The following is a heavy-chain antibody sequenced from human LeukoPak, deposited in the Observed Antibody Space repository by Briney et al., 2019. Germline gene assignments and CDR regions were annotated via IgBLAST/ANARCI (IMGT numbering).Heavy chain of an antibody. Sequence: SETLSLTCAVYGGSFSGYYWSWIRQPPGKGLEWIGEINHSGSTNYNPSLKSRVTISVDTSKNQFSLKLSSVTAADTAVYYCARLPGRDTEDIDYWGQGTLVTVSS. J-gene: IGHJ4*02. CDR3: ARLPGRDTEDIDY. CDR2: INHSGST. CDR1: GGSFSGYY. V-gene: IGHV4-34*01.